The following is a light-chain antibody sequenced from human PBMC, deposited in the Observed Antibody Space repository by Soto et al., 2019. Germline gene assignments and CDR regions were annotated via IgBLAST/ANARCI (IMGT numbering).Light chain of an antibody. CDR3: MLYMGGGLVV. V-gene: IGLV8-61*01. CDR2: STN. CDR1: SGSVSTTYY. J-gene: IGLJ2*01. Sequence: QTVVTQEPSFSVSPGGTVTLTCGLTSGSVSTTYYPSWYQQTPGQAPRTHIYSTNIRSSGVPDRFSGSILGNKAALTITGAQADDESDYHCMLYMGGGLVVFGGWTKLTVL.